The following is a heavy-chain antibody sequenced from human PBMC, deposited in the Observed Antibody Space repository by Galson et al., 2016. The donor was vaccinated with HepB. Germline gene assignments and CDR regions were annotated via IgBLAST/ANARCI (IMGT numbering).Heavy chain of an antibody. Sequence: SLRLSCAASGITFSSHAMSWVRQAPGKGLEWVSGISGSGGSTSYADSVKGRFTISRDNSENTLHLQMKFLRAEDTAIYACAKDPRDWGQGSFYGMDIWGKGTTVTVSS. V-gene: IGHV3-23*01. D-gene: IGHD2-21*01. CDR1: GITFSSHA. J-gene: IGHJ6*04. CDR3: AKDPRDWGQGSFYGMDI. CDR2: ISGSGGST.